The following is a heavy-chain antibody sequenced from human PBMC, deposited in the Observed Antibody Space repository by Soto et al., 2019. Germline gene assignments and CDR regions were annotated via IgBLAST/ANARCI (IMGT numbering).Heavy chain of an antibody. J-gene: IGHJ5*02. Sequence: EVQLVESGGGLVQPGGSLRLSCAASGFTFSSYSMNWVRQAPGKGLEWVSYISSSSSTIYYAYSVKGRFTISRDNAKNSLYLQMNSLSAEDTAVYYCARHPERIAEIGWFDPWGQGTLVTVSS. V-gene: IGHV3-48*01. CDR2: ISSSSSTI. D-gene: IGHD6-13*01. CDR1: GFTFSSYS. CDR3: ARHPERIAEIGWFDP.